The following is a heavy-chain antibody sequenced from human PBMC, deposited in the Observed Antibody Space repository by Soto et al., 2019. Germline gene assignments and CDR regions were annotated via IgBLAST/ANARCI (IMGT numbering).Heavy chain of an antibody. V-gene: IGHV3-30*18. CDR3: AKERMEQYQLLPFFDY. CDR2: ISYDGSNK. D-gene: IGHD2-2*01. CDR1: GCSFSSYG. J-gene: IGHJ4*02. Sequence: GSLRLSCAASGCSFSSYGMHWLRQASGKGLEWVAVISYDGSNKYYADSVRGRFTISRDNSKNTLYLQMNSLRPEDTAVFYCAKERMEQYQLLPFFDYWGQGTLVTVSS.